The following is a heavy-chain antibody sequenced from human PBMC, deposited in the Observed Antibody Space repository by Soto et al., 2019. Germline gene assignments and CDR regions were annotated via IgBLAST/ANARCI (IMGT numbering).Heavy chain of an antibody. CDR3: AREHGGYSGYDLSY. V-gene: IGHV3-7*03. Sequence: GGSLRLSCAASGFTFSSYWMSWVRQAPGKGLEWVANIKQDGSEKYYVDSVKGRFTISRDNAKNSLYLQMNSLRAEDTAVYYCAREHGGYSGYDLSYWGQGTLVTVSS. J-gene: IGHJ4*02. CDR2: IKQDGSEK. D-gene: IGHD5-12*01. CDR1: GFTFSSYW.